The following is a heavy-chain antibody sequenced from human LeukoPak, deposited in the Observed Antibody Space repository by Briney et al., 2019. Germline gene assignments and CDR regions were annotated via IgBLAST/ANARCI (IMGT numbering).Heavy chain of an antibody. CDR3: ARGRGYDPIDY. CDR1: GGSISSGDYY. CDR2: IYYSGST. Sequence: SQTLSLTCTVSGGSISSGDYYWSWIRQPPGKGLEWIGYIYYSGSTYYNPSLKSRVTISVDTSKNQFSLKLSSVTAADTAVYYWARGRGYDPIDYWGQGTLVTVSS. D-gene: IGHD5-12*01. J-gene: IGHJ4*02. V-gene: IGHV4-30-4*01.